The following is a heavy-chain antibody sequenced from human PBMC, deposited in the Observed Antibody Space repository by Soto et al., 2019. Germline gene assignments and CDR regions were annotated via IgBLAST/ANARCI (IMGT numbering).Heavy chain of an antibody. J-gene: IGHJ6*03. CDR1: GFTFSSNA. Sequence: GGSLRLSCAASGFTFSSNAMHWVRQAPGKGLEWVAAISGNGSNKYYADSVKGRFTISRDNSKNTLYLQMNSLRAEDTAVYYCAKEVVVPAANMDGYYYYMDVWGKGTTVTVSS. CDR3: AKEVVVPAANMDGYYYYMDV. D-gene: IGHD2-2*01. CDR2: ISGNGSNK. V-gene: IGHV3-30*04.